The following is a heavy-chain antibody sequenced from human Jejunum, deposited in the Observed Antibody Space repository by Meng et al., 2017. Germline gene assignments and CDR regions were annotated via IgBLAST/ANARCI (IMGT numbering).Heavy chain of an antibody. CDR2: MSPNSGNT. CDR1: GYTFTNYN. D-gene: IGHD6-6*01. Sequence: QVQLVQSGTEVKEPGASVKVSCEASGYTFTNYNIHWVRQATGQGLEWMGWMSPNSGNTGYAQKFQGRVTMTRSTSISTAYMELSSLRFEDTAVYYCAREYSSYPDYWGQGTLVTVSS. CDR3: AREYSSYPDY. J-gene: IGHJ4*02. V-gene: IGHV1-8*01.